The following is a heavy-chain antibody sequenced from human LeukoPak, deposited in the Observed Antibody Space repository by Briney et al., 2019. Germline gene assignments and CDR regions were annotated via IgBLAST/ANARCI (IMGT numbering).Heavy chain of an antibody. CDR2: TYYRSIWYKDDAGWYK. Sequence: SQTLSLTCGISGDSVSRTDAGWSWIRQSPSRGLEWLGRTYYRSIWYKDDAGWYKDDAGSLKGRITINVDPVMNQFSLQLNSVTPEDTALYYCARGGLVRGSINSLIAFDVWGQGIMVTVSS. V-gene: IGHV6-1*01. D-gene: IGHD3-10*01. CDR3: ARGGLVRGSINSLIAFDV. CDR1: GDSVSRTDAG. J-gene: IGHJ3*01.